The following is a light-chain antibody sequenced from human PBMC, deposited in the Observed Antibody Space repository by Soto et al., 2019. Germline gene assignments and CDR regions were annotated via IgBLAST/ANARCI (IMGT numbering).Light chain of an antibody. J-gene: IGKJ1*01. CDR1: QKINRF. V-gene: IGKV1-39*01. Sequence: DIQMTQSPSSLSASVGDRVTITCRASQKINRFLNWYQQKAGKAPKFLIHTASNLQSGVPSRFSGSESGTDFTLTISSLQPEDFATYYCQQSYIMPWTFGQGTKVDIK. CDR3: QQSYIMPWT. CDR2: TAS.